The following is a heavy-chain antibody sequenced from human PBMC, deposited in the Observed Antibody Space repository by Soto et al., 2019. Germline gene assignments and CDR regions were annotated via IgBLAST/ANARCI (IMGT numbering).Heavy chain of an antibody. Sequence: PGGSLRLSCAASGFTFSSYAMSWVRQAQGKGLEWVSAISGSGGSTYYADSVKGRFTISRDNSKNTLYLQMNSLRAEDTAVYYCAKGGYCSGGSCYNNWFDPWGQGTLVTVSS. V-gene: IGHV3-23*01. CDR3: AKGGYCSGGSCYNNWFDP. CDR1: GFTFSSYA. J-gene: IGHJ5*02. CDR2: ISGSGGST. D-gene: IGHD2-15*01.